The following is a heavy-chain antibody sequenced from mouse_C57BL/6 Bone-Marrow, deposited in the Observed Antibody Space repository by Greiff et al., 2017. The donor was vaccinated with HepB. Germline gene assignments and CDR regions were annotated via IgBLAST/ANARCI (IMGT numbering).Heavy chain of an antibody. V-gene: IGHV14-2*01. D-gene: IGHD1-1*01. Sequence: EVHLVESGAELVKPGASVKLSCTASGFNIKDYYMHWVKQRTEQGLEWIGRIDPEDGETKYAPKFQGKATITSDTSSNTAYLQLSSLTSEDTAVYYCALFDYGSSPYFDYWGQGTTLTVSS. CDR1: GFNIKDYY. CDR3: ALFDYGSSPYFDY. J-gene: IGHJ2*01. CDR2: IDPEDGET.